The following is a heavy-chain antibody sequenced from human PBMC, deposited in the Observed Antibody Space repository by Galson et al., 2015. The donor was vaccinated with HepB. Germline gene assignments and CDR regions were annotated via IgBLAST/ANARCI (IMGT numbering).Heavy chain of an antibody. J-gene: IGHJ6*02. D-gene: IGHD3-3*01. Sequence: SLRLSCAASGFTFSNYWMTWVRQAPGKGLEWVANINQEGSEKHSVDFVRGRFTISRDNAKNSLYLQMNTLRVEDTAIYYCARHDYNKPSAFYYDGMDVWGQGTTVIVSS. V-gene: IGHV3-7*03. CDR3: ARHDYNKPSAFYYDGMDV. CDR2: INQEGSEK. CDR1: GFTFSNYW.